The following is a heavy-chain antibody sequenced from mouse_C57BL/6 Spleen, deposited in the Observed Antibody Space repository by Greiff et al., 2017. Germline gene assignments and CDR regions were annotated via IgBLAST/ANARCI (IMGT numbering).Heavy chain of an antibody. D-gene: IGHD1-1*01. CDR1: GFTFSDYY. Sequence: EVQVVESEGGLVQPGSSMKLSCTASGFTFSDYYMAWVRQVPEKGLEWVANINYDGSSTYYLDSLKSRFIISRDNAKNILYLQMSSLKSEDTATYYCARARYGSSHWYFDVWGTGTTVTVSS. V-gene: IGHV5-16*01. CDR2: INYDGSST. CDR3: ARARYGSSHWYFDV. J-gene: IGHJ1*03.